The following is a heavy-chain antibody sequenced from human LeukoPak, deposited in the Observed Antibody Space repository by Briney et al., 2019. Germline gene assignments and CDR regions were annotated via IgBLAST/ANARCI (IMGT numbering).Heavy chain of an antibody. CDR3: ARESAMVNDAFDI. D-gene: IGHD5-18*01. CDR2: IYTSGST. Sequence: PSETLSLTCTVSGGSISSGSYYWSWIRQPAGKGLEWIGRIYTSGSTNYNPSLKSRVTISVDTSKNQFSLKLSSVTAADTAVYYCARESAMVNDAFDIWGQGTMVTISS. CDR1: GGSISSGSYY. V-gene: IGHV4-61*02. J-gene: IGHJ3*02.